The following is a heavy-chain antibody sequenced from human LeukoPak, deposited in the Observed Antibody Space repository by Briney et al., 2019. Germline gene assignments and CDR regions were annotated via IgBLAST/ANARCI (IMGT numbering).Heavy chain of an antibody. J-gene: IGHJ5*02. CDR1: GGSISSYY. CDR3: AREDWNYWFDP. Sequence: SETLSLTCTVSGGSISSYYWSWIRQPPGKGLEWIGYIYYSGSTNYNPSLKSRVTISVDTSKNQFSLKLSSVTAADTAVYYCAREDWNYWFDPWGQGTLVTVPS. CDR2: IYYSGST. V-gene: IGHV4-59*01. D-gene: IGHD1-7*01.